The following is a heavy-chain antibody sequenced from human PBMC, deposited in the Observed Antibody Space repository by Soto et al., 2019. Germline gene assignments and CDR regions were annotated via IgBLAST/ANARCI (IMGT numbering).Heavy chain of an antibody. J-gene: IGHJ4*02. Sequence: PSETLSLTCTVSGCSINSDDYYWSWIRQPPGKGLEWIGYIYYNGRTDYNPTLKSRVIISIDTSKNQFTLNLTSVSAADTAVYYCVRDRSNSPDYFDYWGQGTLVTVSS. CDR1: GCSINSDDYY. V-gene: IGHV4-30-4*01. CDR3: VRDRSNSPDYFDY. D-gene: IGHD6-6*01. CDR2: IYYNGRT.